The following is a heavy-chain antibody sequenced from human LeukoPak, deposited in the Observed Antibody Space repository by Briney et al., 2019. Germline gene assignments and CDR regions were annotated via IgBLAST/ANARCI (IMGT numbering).Heavy chain of an antibody. V-gene: IGHV3-7*01. CDR3: ARLTGTTGFDY. D-gene: IGHD1-1*01. Sequence: HPGGSLRLSCAASGFLFSSYWMSWVRQAPGKGLEWVANIKQDGSDKYYVDSVKGRFTISRDNAKNPLYLQLNSLRADDTAVYYCARLTGTTGFDYWGQGTLVTVSS. J-gene: IGHJ4*02. CDR2: IKQDGSDK. CDR1: GFLFSSYW.